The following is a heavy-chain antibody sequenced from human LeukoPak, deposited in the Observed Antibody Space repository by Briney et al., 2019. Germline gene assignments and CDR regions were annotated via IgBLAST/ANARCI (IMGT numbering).Heavy chain of an antibody. V-gene: IGHV1-2*02. CDR2: INPNSGGT. CDR1: GYTFTDYY. CDR3: AREGYYDSSGYYYYYMDV. Sequence: ASVKVSCKASGYTFTDYYMHWVRQAPGQGLEWMGWINPNSGGTNYAQKFQGRVTMTRDTSISTAYMELSSLRSEDTAVYYCAREGYYDSSGYYYYYMDVWGKGTTVTISS. D-gene: IGHD3-22*01. J-gene: IGHJ6*03.